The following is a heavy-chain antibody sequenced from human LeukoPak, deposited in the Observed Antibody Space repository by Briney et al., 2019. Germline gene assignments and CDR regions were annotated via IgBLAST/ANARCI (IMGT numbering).Heavy chain of an antibody. CDR2: INHSGST. CDR1: VGSFSGYY. CDR3: ARDPRGSGSYYNPPFDY. J-gene: IGHJ4*02. V-gene: IGHV4-34*01. D-gene: IGHD3-10*01. Sequence: SETLSLTCAVYVGSFSGYYWSWIRQPPAKGLEGIGEINHSGSTNYNPSLKSRVTISVDTSKNQFSLKLSSVTAADTAVYYCARDPRGSGSYYNPPFDYWGQGTLVTVSS.